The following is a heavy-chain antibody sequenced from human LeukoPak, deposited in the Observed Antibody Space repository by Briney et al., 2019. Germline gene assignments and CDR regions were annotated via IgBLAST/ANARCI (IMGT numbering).Heavy chain of an antibody. CDR1: GYTFTSYY. Sequence: ASVKVSCKASGYTFTSYYMHWVRQAPGQGLEWMGIINPSGGSTSYAQKFQGGVTMTRDTSTSTVYMELSSLRSEDTAVYYCAQDISGGMYGIWFDPWGQGTLVTVSS. V-gene: IGHV1-46*01. J-gene: IGHJ5*02. CDR3: AQDISGGMYGIWFDP. CDR2: INPSGGST. D-gene: IGHD2-8*01.